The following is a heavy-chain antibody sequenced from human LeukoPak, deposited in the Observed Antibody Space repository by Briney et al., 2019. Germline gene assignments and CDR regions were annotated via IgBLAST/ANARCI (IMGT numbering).Heavy chain of an antibody. CDR2: IASKTDGGAT. V-gene: IGHV3-15*07. Sequence: GGSLRLSCAVSGLTLSNVWMNWVRQAPGEGLDWVGRIASKTDGGATDYAAPVKGRFTISRDDSKNTLNLQMNSLKTEDTAVYYCTTGIRGDWGQGTLVTVSS. D-gene: IGHD3-10*01. J-gene: IGHJ4*02. CDR1: GLTLSNVW. CDR3: TTGIRGD.